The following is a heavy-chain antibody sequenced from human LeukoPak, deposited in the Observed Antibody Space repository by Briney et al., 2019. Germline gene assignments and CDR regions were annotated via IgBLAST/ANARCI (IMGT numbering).Heavy chain of an antibody. CDR2: TYPGDSDT. CDR3: ARTGFWSGYYTVNFDY. V-gene: IGHV5-51*01. Sequence: GESLKISCKGSGYSFTSYWIGWVRQMPGKGLVWMGITYPGDSDTRYSPSFQGQVTISADKSISTAYLQWSSLKASDTAMYYCARTGFWSGYYTVNFDYWGQGTLVTVSS. D-gene: IGHD3-3*01. CDR1: GYSFTSYW. J-gene: IGHJ4*02.